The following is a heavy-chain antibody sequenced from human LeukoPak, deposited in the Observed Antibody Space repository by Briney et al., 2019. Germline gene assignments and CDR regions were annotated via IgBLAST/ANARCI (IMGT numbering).Heavy chain of an antibody. CDR2: VYVNGIT. CDR1: GGSMFNYY. D-gene: IGHD3-22*01. CDR3: ARRAYYDSSGYHPTSGYFDP. Sequence: SETLSLTCTVSGGSMFNYYWNWIRQPPGKGLEWIGYVYVNGITNYSPSLRSRGTTSIATSKNQFSLRLTSVTAADTAIYYCARRAYYDSSGYHPTSGYFDPWGRGTLVSVS. J-gene: IGHJ2*01. V-gene: IGHV4-4*08.